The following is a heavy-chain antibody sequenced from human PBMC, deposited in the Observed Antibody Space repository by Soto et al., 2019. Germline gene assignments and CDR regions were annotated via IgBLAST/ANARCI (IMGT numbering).Heavy chain of an antibody. V-gene: IGHV3-23*01. D-gene: IGHD4-17*01. CDR2: ISASGATT. Sequence: EVQLLESGGNLVQPGGSLRLSCAASGFSFSTYALTWVRQVPGKGLEWVSGISASGATTYYADSVKGRFTISKDDSKSTVSLQLNSLRVDDTAIYYCARGGVYGTDHYYRGMDVWGQGRPVTVS. J-gene: IGHJ6*02. CDR1: GFSFSTYA. CDR3: ARGGVYGTDHYYRGMDV.